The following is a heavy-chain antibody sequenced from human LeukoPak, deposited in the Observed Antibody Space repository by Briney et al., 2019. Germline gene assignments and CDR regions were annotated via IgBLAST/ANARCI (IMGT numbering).Heavy chain of an antibody. V-gene: IGHV3-74*01. CDR2: INADEDRA. CDR1: GFTFSDYW. CDR3: ARDIRSDYYYGMDV. Sequence: GGSLRLSCAASGFTFSDYWMHWVRQAPGKGLVWVSHINADEDRAAYADSVKGRFTISRDNSKNTLYLQMNSLRAEDTAVYYCARDIRSDYYYGMDVWGQGTTVTVSS. D-gene: IGHD6-19*01. J-gene: IGHJ6*02.